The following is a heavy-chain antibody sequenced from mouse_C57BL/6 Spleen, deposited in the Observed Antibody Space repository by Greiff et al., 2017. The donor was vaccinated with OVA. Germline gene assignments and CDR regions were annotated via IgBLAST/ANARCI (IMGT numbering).Heavy chain of an antibody. V-gene: IGHV1-85*01. CDR2: IYPRDGST. J-gene: IGHJ4*01. CDR1: GYTFTSYD. CDR3: ARECNDYGSSYDYAMDY. Sequence: QVQLQQSGPELVKPGASVKLSCKASGYTFTSYDINWVKQRPGQGLEWIGWIYPRDGSTKYNEKFKGKATLTVDTSSSTAYMELHSLTSEVSAVYFCARECNDYGSSYDYAMDYWGQGTSVTVSA. D-gene: IGHD1-1*01.